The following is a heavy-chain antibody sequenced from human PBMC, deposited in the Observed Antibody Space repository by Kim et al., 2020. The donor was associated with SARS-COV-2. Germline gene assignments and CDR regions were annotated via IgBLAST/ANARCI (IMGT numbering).Heavy chain of an antibody. D-gene: IGHD4-17*01. CDR2: ISGSGSST. CDR3: AKVRRETTVTTRDYYYAMDV. CDR1: GFTFGTYV. V-gene: IGHV3-23*02. Sequence: GGSLRLSCAASGFTFGTYVMNWVRQAPGKGLEWVAAISGSGSSTYYGDSVKGRFIIFRDNSKNTLSLQMNSLRAEDTAVYYCAKVRRETTVTTRDYYYAMDVWGQGTTVTVSS. J-gene: IGHJ6*02.